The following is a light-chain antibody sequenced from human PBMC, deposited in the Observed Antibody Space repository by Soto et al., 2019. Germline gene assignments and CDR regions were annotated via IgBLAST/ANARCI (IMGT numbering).Light chain of an antibody. CDR1: QTTSSY. J-gene: IGKJ1*01. CDR3: QQSDSTHPWT. Sequence: DIPMTQSASSVSASVGDRCTXXCRASQTTSSYLNWYQQKPGRAPTILIYAASSLQSGVPSRFSGSGSGTEFTLTIGSLQPDDFATYFCQQSDSTHPWTFGQGTKVDI. CDR2: AAS. V-gene: IGKV1-39*01.